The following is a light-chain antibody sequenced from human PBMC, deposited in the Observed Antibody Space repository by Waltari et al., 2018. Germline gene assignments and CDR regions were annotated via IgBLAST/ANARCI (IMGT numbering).Light chain of an antibody. J-gene: IGLJ3*02. CDR1: DSSVGTYNL. CDR3: CSYAGSSTV. CDR2: EVT. Sequence: QSALPQPASVSGSPGQSITISCTGSDSSVGTYNLVPWYQQHPGKAPKLMIYEVTKRPSGVTNRFSGSKSGNTASLTISGLQAEDEADYYCCSYAGSSTVFGGGTKLTVL. V-gene: IGLV2-23*02.